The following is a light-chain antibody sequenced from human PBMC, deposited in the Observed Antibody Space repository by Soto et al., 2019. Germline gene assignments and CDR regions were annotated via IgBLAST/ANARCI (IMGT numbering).Light chain of an antibody. J-gene: IGLJ1*01. CDR3: CSYAGSYV. V-gene: IGLV2-23*01. CDR2: EGS. Sequence: QSALTQPASVSGSPGQSITISCTGTSSDVGSYNLVSWYQQHPGKAPKLRIYEGSKRPSGVSNRFSGSKSGNTASLTISGLHAEDEADYYCCSYAGSYVFGTGTKLTVL. CDR1: SSDVGSYNL.